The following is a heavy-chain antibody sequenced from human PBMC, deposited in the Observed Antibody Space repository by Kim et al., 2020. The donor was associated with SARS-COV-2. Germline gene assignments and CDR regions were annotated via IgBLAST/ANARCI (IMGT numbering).Heavy chain of an antibody. CDR2: IRDKANSYST. J-gene: IGHJ4*02. D-gene: IGHD6-13*01. CDR3: ARVDPSSSWDY. CDR1: GFTFNEHY. V-gene: IGHV3-72*01. Sequence: GGSLRLSCAASGFTFNEHYMDWVRQAPGKGLEWVGRIRDKANSYSTSYTASVKGRFTVSRDESKNSLYLQMNSLKIEDTAVYYCARVDPSSSWDYWDQGALVTVSS.